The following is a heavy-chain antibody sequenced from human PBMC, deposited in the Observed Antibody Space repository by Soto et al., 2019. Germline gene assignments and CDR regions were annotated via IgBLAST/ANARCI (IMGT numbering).Heavy chain of an antibody. CDR3: ARGRDSAFDI. CDR1: GDSIYTASVA. Sequence: SQTLSLTCAISGDSIYTASVAWNWIRKSPSRGLEWLGRTYYRSKWISDYAVSVKSRILINPDTPKNQFSLQLNSVTPEDTAVYYCARGRDSAFDIWGQGTMVTVSS. J-gene: IGHJ3*02. V-gene: IGHV6-1*01. D-gene: IGHD2-15*01. CDR2: TYYRSKWIS.